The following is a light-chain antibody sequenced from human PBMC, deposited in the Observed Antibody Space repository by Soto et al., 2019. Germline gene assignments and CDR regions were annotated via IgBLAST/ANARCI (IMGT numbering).Light chain of an antibody. V-gene: IGLV2-14*03. CDR1: SSDVGAYNC. CDR3: SSYTSISTYV. Sequence: QSALTQPASVSGSPGQWITISCTGTSSDVGAYNCVSWYQQHPGKAPKLMIYDVSNRPSGVSNRFSGSKSGNTASLTISGLQAEDEADYYCSSYTSISTYVFGTGTKLTVL. CDR2: DVS. J-gene: IGLJ1*01.